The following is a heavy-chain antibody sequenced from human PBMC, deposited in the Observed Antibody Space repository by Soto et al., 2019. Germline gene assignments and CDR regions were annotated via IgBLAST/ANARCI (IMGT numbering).Heavy chain of an antibody. CDR3: AKDMIAAAGRVLWGGLYYYYGMDV. CDR1: GFTFDDYT. V-gene: IGHV3-43*01. Sequence: EVQLVESGGVVVQPGGSLRLSCAASGFTFDDYTMHWVRQAPGKGLEWVSLISWDGGSTYYADSVKGRFTIFRDNSKNSLYLQMNSLRTEDTALYYCAKDMIAAAGRVLWGGLYYYYGMDVWGQGTTVTVSS. CDR2: ISWDGGST. J-gene: IGHJ6*02. D-gene: IGHD6-13*01.